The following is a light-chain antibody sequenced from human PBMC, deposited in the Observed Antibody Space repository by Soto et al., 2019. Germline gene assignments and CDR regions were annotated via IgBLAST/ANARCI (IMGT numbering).Light chain of an antibody. CDR3: SSYTTTSTLV. CDR1: NRDVGSYNL. V-gene: IGLV2-14*01. J-gene: IGLJ3*02. Sequence: SALTQPGSVSGSPGQSITIACTGTNRDVGSYNLVSWYQQRPGEAPKLIISEVRNRPSGISYRFTGSKSGNTASLTISGLQAEDEADYYCSSYTTTSTLVVGGGTK. CDR2: EVR.